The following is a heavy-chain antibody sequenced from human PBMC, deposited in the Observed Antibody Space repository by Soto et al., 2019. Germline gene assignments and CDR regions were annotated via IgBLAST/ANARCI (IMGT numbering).Heavy chain of an antibody. CDR2: IVGSGDNT. Sequence: GGSLRLSCAASGFTFSSYTMTWVRQAPGERLEWVSSIVGSGDNTYYADSVKGRFTISRDNSKTTLYLQMNSLRAADTAVYYCARRYGSAIDYWGQGTLVTVSS. D-gene: IGHD1-26*01. V-gene: IGHV3-23*01. CDR1: GFTFSSYT. CDR3: ARRYGSAIDY. J-gene: IGHJ4*02.